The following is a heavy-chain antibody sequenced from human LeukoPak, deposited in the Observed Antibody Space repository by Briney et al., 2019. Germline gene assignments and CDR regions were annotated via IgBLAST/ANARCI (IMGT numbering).Heavy chain of an antibody. CDR3: ARGAAVAFDY. J-gene: IGHJ4*02. Sequence: SETLSLTCTVSGGSVSRGSYYWSWIRQPAGRGLEWIGRISTSGSTNYNPSLKSRFTISVDTSKNQFSLKLNSVTAADTAVYYCARGAAVAFDYWGQGTLATVSS. CDR2: ISTSGST. CDR1: GGSVSRGSYY. V-gene: IGHV4-61*02. D-gene: IGHD6-19*01.